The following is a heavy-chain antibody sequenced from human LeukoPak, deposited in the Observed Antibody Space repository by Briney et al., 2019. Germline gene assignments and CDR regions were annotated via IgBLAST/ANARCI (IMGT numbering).Heavy chain of an antibody. Sequence: PSETLSLTCAVYGGSCSGYYWSWICQPPGKGLEWIGEINHSGSTNYNPSLKSRVTISVDTSKNQFSLKLSSVTAADTAVYYCARLASPDYGSYWYFDLWGRGTLVTVSS. J-gene: IGHJ2*01. CDR2: INHSGST. CDR3: ARLASPDYGSYWYFDL. V-gene: IGHV4-34*01. CDR1: GGSCSGYY. D-gene: IGHD4-17*01.